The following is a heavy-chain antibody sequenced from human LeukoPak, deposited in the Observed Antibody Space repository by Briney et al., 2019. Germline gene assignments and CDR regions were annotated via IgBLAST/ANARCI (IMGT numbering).Heavy chain of an antibody. D-gene: IGHD6-19*01. CDR2: INPNSGGT. V-gene: IGHV1-2*02. J-gene: IGHJ4*02. CDR1: GYTFTGYY. Sequence: ASVKVSCKASGYTFTGYYMQWVRQAPGQGLEWMGWINPNSGGTNYAQKFQGRVTMTRDTSISTAYMELSRLRSDDTAVYYCARARIAVAGYFDYWGQGTLSPSPQ. CDR3: ARARIAVAGYFDY.